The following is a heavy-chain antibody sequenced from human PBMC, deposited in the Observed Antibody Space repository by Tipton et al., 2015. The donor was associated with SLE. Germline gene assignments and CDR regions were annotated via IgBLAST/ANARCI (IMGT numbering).Heavy chain of an antibody. CDR2: VHYSVST. V-gene: IGHV4-59*01. D-gene: IGHD6-6*01. CDR1: GGSISSYY. CDR3: ARDLAARGGHYFDY. Sequence: LRLSCTVSGGSISSYYWSWIRQPPGKGLEWIGHVHYSVSTNYNPSLRSRITISVDTSKNQFSLKLSSVTAADTAVYYCARDLAARGGHYFDYWGQGTLVTVSS. J-gene: IGHJ4*02.